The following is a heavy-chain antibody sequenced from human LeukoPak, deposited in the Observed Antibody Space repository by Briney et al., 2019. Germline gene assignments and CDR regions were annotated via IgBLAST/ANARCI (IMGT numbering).Heavy chain of an antibody. J-gene: IGHJ5*02. CDR3: ARRQQLANWFDP. CDR1: GYSFTNYW. Sequence: GESLKISFKGSGYSFTNYWIAWVRQMPGKGLEWMGIIYPGDSDTRYSPSFQGQVTISVDRSISTAYLQRSSLKASDTAMYYCARRQQLANWFDPWGQGTLVTVSS. CDR2: IYPGDSDT. D-gene: IGHD6-13*01. V-gene: IGHV5-51*01.